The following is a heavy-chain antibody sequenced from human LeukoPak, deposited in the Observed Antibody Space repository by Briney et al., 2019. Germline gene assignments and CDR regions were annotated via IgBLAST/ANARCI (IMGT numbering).Heavy chain of an antibody. J-gene: IGHJ4*02. CDR3: ARGPPYIVVVTAIGFFDY. CDR2: INHSGST. D-gene: IGHD2-21*02. CDR1: GGSISSIHW. Sequence: SETLSLTCAVSGGSISSIHWWSWVRQPPGKGLEWIGEINHSGSTNYNPSLKSRVTISVDTSKNQFSLKLISVTAADTAVYYCARGPPYIVVVTAIGFFDYWGEGTLVSVSS. V-gene: IGHV4-4*02.